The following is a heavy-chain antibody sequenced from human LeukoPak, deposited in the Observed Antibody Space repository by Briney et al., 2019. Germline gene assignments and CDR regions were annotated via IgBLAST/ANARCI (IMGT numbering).Heavy chain of an antibody. V-gene: IGHV1-24*01. J-gene: IGHJ4*02. CDR3: ATTPSGLGATIDY. D-gene: IGHD1-26*01. Sequence: ASVKVSCKVSGYTLTELSMHWVRQAPGKGLEWMGGFDPEDGETIYAQKFQGRVTMTEDTSTDTAYMELSSLRSENTAVYYCATTPSGLGATIDYWGQGTLVTVSS. CDR1: GYTLTELS. CDR2: FDPEDGET.